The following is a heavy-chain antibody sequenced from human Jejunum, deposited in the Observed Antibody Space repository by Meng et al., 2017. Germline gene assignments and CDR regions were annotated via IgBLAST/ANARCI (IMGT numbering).Heavy chain of an antibody. CDR1: GFTFSDFY. CDR2: ISTTGKVI. J-gene: IGHJ4*02. Sequence: QVQLVEAGGGLVKPGGSLITSWAASGFTFSDFYMSWIRQAPGKGLEWVSFISTTGKVIYYADSVKGRFTVSRDNAKNSLFLQMDSLRAEDTAVYYCARPSYFDPWGQGTLVTVSS. CDR3: ARPSYFDP. V-gene: IGHV3-11*01.